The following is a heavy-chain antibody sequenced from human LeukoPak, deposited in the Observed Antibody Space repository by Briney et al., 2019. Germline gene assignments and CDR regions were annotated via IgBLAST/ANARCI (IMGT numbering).Heavy chain of an antibody. CDR2: INDGGGGT. CDR1: GFSFSSYG. D-gene: IGHD6-6*01. V-gene: IGHV3-23*01. J-gene: IGHJ4*02. CDR3: AKRVAYSSSSVYFDY. Sequence: GGSLRLSCAASGFSFSSYGMSWVRQAPGKGLEWVSAINDGGGGTYYADSVKGRFTISRDNSENTLFLQMNSQRAEDTAVYYCAKRVAYSSSSVYFDYWGQGTLVTVSS.